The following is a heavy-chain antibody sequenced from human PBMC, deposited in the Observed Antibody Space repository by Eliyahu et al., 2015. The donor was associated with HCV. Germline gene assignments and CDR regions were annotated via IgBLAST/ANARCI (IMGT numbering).Heavy chain of an antibody. CDR3: ARKEVLRFFFPSRYGMDV. CDR1: GGSFSGYY. V-gene: IGHV4-34*01. D-gene: IGHD3-3*01. J-gene: IGHJ6*02. Sequence: QVQLQQWGAGLLKPSETLSXTCAVYGGSFSGYYWXWIRQPPGKGLEXIGEINHSGSTNYNPSLKSRVTISVDTSKNQFSLKLSSVTAADTAVYYCARKEVLRFFFPSRYGMDVWGQGTTVTVSS. CDR2: INHSGST.